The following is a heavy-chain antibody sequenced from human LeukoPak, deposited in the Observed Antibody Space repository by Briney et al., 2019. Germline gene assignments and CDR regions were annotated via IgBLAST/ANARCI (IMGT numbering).Heavy chain of an antibody. J-gene: IGHJ5*02. Sequence: GASVKVSCKASGYTFTGYYMHWVRQAPGQGLEWMGWINPNSGGTNYAQKFQGRVTMTRDTSISTAYMELSRLRSDDTAVYYCARQPLIVVVAAISSWFDPWGQGTLVTVSS. CDR2: INPNSGGT. CDR1: GYTFTGYY. V-gene: IGHV1-2*02. D-gene: IGHD2-15*01. CDR3: ARQPLIVVVAAISSWFDP.